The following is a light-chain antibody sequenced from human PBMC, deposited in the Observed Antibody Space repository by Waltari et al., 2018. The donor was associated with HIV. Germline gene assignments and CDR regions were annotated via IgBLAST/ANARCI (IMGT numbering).Light chain of an antibody. CDR3: GTWDTRLNGGV. Sequence: SVLTQPPSVSAAPGQKVTISCSGSTSNFGNDFVSWYQHLPGAAPKLLIYDNNKRPSGISDRFSGSKSDTSATLAITGLQTGDEAHYYCGTWDTRLNGGVFGGGTKLTVL. CDR2: DNN. J-gene: IGLJ3*02. CDR1: TSNFGNDF. V-gene: IGLV1-51*01.